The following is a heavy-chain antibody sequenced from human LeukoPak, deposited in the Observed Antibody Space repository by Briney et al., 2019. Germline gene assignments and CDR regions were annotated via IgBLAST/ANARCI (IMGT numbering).Heavy chain of an antibody. J-gene: IGHJ4*02. Sequence: PSETLSLTCTVSDASISGYYWSWIRQPPEKGLEWIGSIHFSGSTNYNPSLRSRVTISVDTSKNQLSLKLSSVTAADTAVYYCARDLGGIYFDYWGQGTLVTVSS. CDR2: IHFSGST. D-gene: IGHD1-26*01. CDR1: DASISGYY. V-gene: IGHV4-59*01. CDR3: ARDLGGIYFDY.